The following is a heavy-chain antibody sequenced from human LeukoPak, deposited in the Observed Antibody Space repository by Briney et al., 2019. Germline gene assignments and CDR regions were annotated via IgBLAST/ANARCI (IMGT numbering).Heavy chain of an antibody. Sequence: GASVTVSCKASGYTFTSYGISWVRQAPGHWREWMGWTSTYNGNTNYTQMFQGRVTMTTDTSTSTAYMELRSLRSDDTAVYDCARDFSSYYDSSGYYYRFDYWGQGTLVTVSS. V-gene: IGHV1-18*01. CDR2: TSTYNGNT. CDR1: GYTFTSYG. D-gene: IGHD3-22*01. J-gene: IGHJ4*02. CDR3: ARDFSSYYDSSGYYYRFDY.